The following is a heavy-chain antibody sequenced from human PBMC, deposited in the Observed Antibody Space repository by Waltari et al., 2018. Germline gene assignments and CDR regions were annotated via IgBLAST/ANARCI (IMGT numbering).Heavy chain of an antibody. CDR1: GFPFANYW. D-gene: IGHD3-22*01. CDR2: MNEDGSEK. CDR3: VRDDSSGHYYFDY. J-gene: IGHJ4*02. Sequence: EVQLVESGGDLVQPGGSLRLSCEASGFPFANYWMSWVRQAPGKGLERVANMNEDGSEKYYVDSVKGRFTISRDNAKNSLYLQMNSLRAEDTAVYYCVRDDSSGHYYFDYWGQGTLVTVSS. V-gene: IGHV3-7*03.